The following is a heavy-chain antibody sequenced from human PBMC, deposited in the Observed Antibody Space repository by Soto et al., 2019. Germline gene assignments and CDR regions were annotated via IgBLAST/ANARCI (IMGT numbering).Heavy chain of an antibody. D-gene: IGHD2-15*01. J-gene: IGHJ4*02. Sequence: GGSLRLSCAASGFTFSSYWMHWVRQAPGKGLVWVSRINSDGSSTSYADSVKGRFTISRDNAKNTLYLQMNSLRAEDTAVYYCALLGYCSGGSCYDGIYWGQGTLVTASS. CDR2: INSDGSST. CDR3: ALLGYCSGGSCYDGIY. CDR1: GFTFSSYW. V-gene: IGHV3-74*01.